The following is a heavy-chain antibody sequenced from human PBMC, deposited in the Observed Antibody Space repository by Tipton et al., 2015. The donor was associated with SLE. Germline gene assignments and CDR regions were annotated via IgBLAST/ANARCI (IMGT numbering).Heavy chain of an antibody. V-gene: IGHV4-59*11. CDR2: IYSGGST. CDR1: GGSISSHY. CDR3: ARDSSVNFWYFDL. J-gene: IGHJ2*01. Sequence: TLSLTCTVSGGSISSHYWSWIRQPPGKTLEWIGYIYSGGSTNYNPSLKSRVSISVATSKNQFSLRLTSVTAADTAMYYCARDSSVNFWYFDLWGRGTLVTVSS.